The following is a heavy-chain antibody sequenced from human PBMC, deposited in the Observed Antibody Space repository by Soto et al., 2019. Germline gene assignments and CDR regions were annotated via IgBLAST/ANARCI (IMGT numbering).Heavy chain of an antibody. CDR2: PYHSGST. CDR3: ARVPGP. J-gene: IGHJ5*02. V-gene: IGHV4-30-2*01. CDR1: GGSISSGGYS. Sequence: QLQLQESGSGLVKPSQTMSLTCAVSGGSISSGGYSWSWIRQPPGKGLEWIGYPYHSGSTYYNPPLKRRVTISVDRSQNQFSRKLSSVTAADTAVYYCARVPGPWGQGTLVTVSS.